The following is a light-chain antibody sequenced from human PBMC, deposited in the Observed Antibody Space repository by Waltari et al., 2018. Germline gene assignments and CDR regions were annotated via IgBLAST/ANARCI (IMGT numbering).Light chain of an antibody. CDR1: QSISSD. CDR2: AAS. J-gene: IGKJ3*01. V-gene: IGKV1-39*01. Sequence: DLQLTQSPSSLSASVVDRVTITCRASQSISSDLNWYQPKPGKAPKLLIDAASSVQRGGPSRFSGSGSGTDFTLTISSLQPEDFATYYCQQSYSTPFTFGPGTKVDIK. CDR3: QQSYSTPFT.